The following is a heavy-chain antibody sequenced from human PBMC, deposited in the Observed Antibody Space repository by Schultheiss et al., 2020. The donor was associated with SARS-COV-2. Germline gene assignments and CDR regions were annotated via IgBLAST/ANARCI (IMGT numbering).Heavy chain of an antibody. D-gene: IGHD3-10*01. Sequence: GGSLRLSCAASGFTFSTHEMNWVRQAPGKGLEWVSYISRSASTIYYADSVKGRFTISRDNSKNTLYLQMNSLRAEDTAVYYCARDQGVRGVKGSNWFDPWGQGTLVTVSS. CDR3: ARDQGVRGVKGSNWFDP. V-gene: IGHV3-48*03. CDR2: ISRSASTI. CDR1: GFTFSTHE. J-gene: IGHJ5*02.